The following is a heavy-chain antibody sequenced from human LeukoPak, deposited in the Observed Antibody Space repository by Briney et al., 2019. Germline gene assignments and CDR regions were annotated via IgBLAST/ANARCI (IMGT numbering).Heavy chain of an antibody. J-gene: IGHJ3*02. Sequence: SETLSLTCTVYGGSISSGSYYWSWIRQPAGKGLEWIGRIYTSGSTNYNPSLKSRVTISVDTSKNQVSLKLSSVTAADTAVYYCARAQVVVVTGFDAFDIWGQGTMVTVSS. CDR3: ARAQVVVVTGFDAFDI. V-gene: IGHV4-61*02. CDR2: IYTSGST. D-gene: IGHD2-21*02. CDR1: GGSISSGSYY.